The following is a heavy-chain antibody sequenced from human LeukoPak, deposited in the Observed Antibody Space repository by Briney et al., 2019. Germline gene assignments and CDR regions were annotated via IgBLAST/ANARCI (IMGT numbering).Heavy chain of an antibody. Sequence: GGSLRLSCAASGFTFSSYSMNWVRQAPGKGLEWVSSISSSSSYIYYADSVKGRFTISRDNAKNSLYLQMNRLRAEDTAVYYCARDDARELLPFDYWGQGTLVTVSS. CDR2: ISSSSSYI. J-gene: IGHJ4*02. V-gene: IGHV3-21*01. CDR1: GFTFSSYS. D-gene: IGHD1-26*01. CDR3: ARDDARELLPFDY.